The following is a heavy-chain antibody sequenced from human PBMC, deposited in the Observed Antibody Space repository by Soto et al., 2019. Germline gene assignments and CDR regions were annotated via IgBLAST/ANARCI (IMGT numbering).Heavy chain of an antibody. J-gene: IGHJ3*02. V-gene: IGHV3-30*18. CDR3: AKDYYDSSGSHDAFDI. Sequence: LRLSCAASGFTFSSYGMHWVRQAPGKGLEWVAVISYDGSNKYYADSVKGRFTISRDNSKNTLYLQMNSLRAEDTAVYYCAKDYYDSSGSHDAFDIWGQGTMVTVSS. CDR1: GFTFSSYG. D-gene: IGHD3-22*01. CDR2: ISYDGSNK.